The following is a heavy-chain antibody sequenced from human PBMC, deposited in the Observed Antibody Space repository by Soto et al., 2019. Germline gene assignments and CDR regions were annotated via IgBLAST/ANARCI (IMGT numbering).Heavy chain of an antibody. J-gene: IGHJ4*02. CDR1: GYTFTSYA. Sequence: GASVKVSCKASGYTFTSYAMHWVRQAPGQRLEWMGWINAGNGETIYAQKFQGRVTMTEDTSTDTAYMELSSLRSEDTAVYYCATRVWSGYYLFDYWGQGTLVTVSS. CDR3: ATRVWSGYYLFDY. D-gene: IGHD3-3*01. V-gene: IGHV1-3*01. CDR2: INAGNGET.